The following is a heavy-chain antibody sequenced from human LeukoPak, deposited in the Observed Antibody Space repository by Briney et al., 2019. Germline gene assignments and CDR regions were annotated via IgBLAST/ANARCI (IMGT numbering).Heavy chain of an antibody. Sequence: YPSETLSLTCAVYGGSFSGYYWSWIRQPPGKGLEWIGEINHSGSTNYKPSLKSQVTMSVDTSKNQFSLKLSSVTAADTAVYYCARVSSSWYQDWYFDLWGRGTLVTVSS. CDR1: GGSFSGYY. J-gene: IGHJ2*01. V-gene: IGHV4-34*01. CDR3: ARVSSSWYQDWYFDL. D-gene: IGHD6-13*01. CDR2: INHSGST.